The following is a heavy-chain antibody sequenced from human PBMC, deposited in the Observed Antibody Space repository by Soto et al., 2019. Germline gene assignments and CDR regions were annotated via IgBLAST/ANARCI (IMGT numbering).Heavy chain of an antibody. CDR1: GYTFPSYA. D-gene: IGHD1-26*01. CDR3: AGSATTADYYYGMDV. CDR2: INAGNGNT. J-gene: IGHJ6*02. V-gene: IGHV1-3*01. Sequence: ASVPVACKASGYTFPSYAVHWVRQAPGQRLEWMGWINAGNGNTKYSQKFQGRVTITRDTSASTAYMELSSLRSEDTAVYYCAGSATTADYYYGMDVWGQGTTVTVSS.